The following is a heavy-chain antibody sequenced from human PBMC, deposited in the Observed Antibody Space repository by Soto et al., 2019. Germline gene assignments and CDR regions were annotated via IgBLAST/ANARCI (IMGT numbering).Heavy chain of an antibody. CDR3: VTSLNYDFWRDGGRLYYCDY. D-gene: IGHD3-3*01. CDR2: IYHSGST. J-gene: IGHJ4*02. Sequence: QVQLQESGPGLVTPSGTLSLTCAVSGGSISSSYWWNWVRQPPGKGLEWIGKIYHSGSTNYNPSLKNPVALSGDQANYQSARRLSSVTAADSAVYFCVTSLNYDFWRDGGRLYYCDYWGQGTLVTVSS. CDR1: GGSISSSYW. V-gene: IGHV4-4*02.